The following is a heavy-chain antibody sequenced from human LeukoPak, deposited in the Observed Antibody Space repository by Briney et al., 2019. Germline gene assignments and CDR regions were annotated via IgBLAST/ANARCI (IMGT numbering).Heavy chain of an antibody. CDR2: IYTNGST. Sequence: SETLSLTCTVSGASISSGRFYWTWIRQSAGKGLEWIGRIYTNGSTNYNPSLKSRVTISVDTSKNQFSLKLSSVTAADTAVYYCARGGWIQLWQNPYYFDYWGQGTLVTVSS. V-gene: IGHV4-61*02. CDR3: ARGGWIQLWQNPYYFDY. CDR1: GASISSGRFY. D-gene: IGHD5-18*01. J-gene: IGHJ4*02.